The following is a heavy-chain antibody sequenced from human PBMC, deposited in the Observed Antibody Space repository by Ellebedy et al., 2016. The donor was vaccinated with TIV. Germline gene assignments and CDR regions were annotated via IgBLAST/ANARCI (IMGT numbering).Heavy chain of an antibody. V-gene: IGHV3-64*01. D-gene: IGHD6-13*01. Sequence: PGGSLRLSCVASGFTFSSFALHWVRQSPGKGLEYVSGISSYGDTTYYANSVKGRFTISRDDSKNTLYLQMGSLRAEDMALYYCATGYRSSWTLFDYWGQGTLVTVSS. CDR1: GFTFSSFA. CDR2: ISSYGDTT. CDR3: ATGYRSSWTLFDY. J-gene: IGHJ4*02.